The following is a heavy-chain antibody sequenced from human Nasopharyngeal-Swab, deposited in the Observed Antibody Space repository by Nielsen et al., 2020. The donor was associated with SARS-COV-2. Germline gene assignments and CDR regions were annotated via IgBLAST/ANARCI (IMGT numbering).Heavy chain of an antibody. V-gene: IGHV3-11*01. CDR2: ISSSGSTI. CDR1: GFTFSDYY. J-gene: IGHJ4*02. Sequence: GGSLRLSCAASGFTFSDYYMSWIRQAPGKGLEWVSYISSSGSTIYYADSVKGRFTIPRDNAKNSLYLQMNSLRAEDTAVYYCAAAVWFGELLGSYWGQGTLVTVSS. D-gene: IGHD3-10*01. CDR3: AAAVWFGELLGSY.